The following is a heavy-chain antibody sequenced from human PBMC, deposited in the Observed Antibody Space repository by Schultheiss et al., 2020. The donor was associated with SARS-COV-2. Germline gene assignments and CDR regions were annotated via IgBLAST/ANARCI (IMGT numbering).Heavy chain of an antibody. CDR3: ARDGFQDWTQTGYYYMDV. V-gene: IGHV3-48*01. CDR1: GFTVSSNY. D-gene: IGHD3/OR15-3a*01. CDR2: ISSSSSTI. J-gene: IGHJ6*03. Sequence: GGSLRLSCAASGFTVSSNYMSWVRQAPGKGLEWVSYISSSSSTIYYADSVKGRFTISRDNSKNTLYLQMNSLRAEDTAVYYCARDGFQDWTQTGYYYMDVWGKGTTVTVSS.